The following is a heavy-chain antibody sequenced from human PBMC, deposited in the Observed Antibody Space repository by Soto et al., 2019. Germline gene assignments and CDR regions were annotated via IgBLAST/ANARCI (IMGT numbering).Heavy chain of an antibody. CDR2: IYYSGST. V-gene: IGHV4-39*01. Sequence: QLQLQESGPGLVKPSETLSLTCTVSGGSISTSYYWGWIRQPPGKGLEWIGSIYYSGSTYYNRSLKSRVGISEDTSKNQFFLKLSSVTAADTAVYYCSPQVSSGWYFDYWGQGTLVTVSS. D-gene: IGHD6-19*01. CDR3: SPQVSSGWYFDY. CDR1: GGSISTSYY. J-gene: IGHJ4*02.